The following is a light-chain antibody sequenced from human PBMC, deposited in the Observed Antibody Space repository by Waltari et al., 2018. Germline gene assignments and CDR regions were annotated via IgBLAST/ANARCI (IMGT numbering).Light chain of an antibody. V-gene: IGKV3-11*01. Sequence: EIVLTQSPATLSLSPGEIATLSCRASQSVSSYLAWYQQKPGQAPRLLIYDASNRATGIPARFSGSGSGTEFTLTSSSLEPEDFAVYYCKQRSNWPTYTFGQGTKLEIK. CDR2: DAS. CDR3: KQRSNWPTYT. CDR1: QSVSSY. J-gene: IGKJ2*01.